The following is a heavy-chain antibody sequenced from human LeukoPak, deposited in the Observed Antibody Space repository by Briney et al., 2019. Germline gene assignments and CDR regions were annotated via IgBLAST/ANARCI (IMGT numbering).Heavy chain of an antibody. D-gene: IGHD3-22*01. CDR1: GFTFDDYG. CDR2: INWNGGST. V-gene: IGHV3-20*04. Sequence: SGGSLRLSCAASGFTFDDYGMRWVRQAPGKGLEWVSGINWNGGSTGYADSVKGRFTISRDNAKNSLYLQMNSLRAEDTALYYCARNGGITMIGYVDYWGQGTLVTVSS. J-gene: IGHJ4*02. CDR3: ARNGGITMIGYVDY.